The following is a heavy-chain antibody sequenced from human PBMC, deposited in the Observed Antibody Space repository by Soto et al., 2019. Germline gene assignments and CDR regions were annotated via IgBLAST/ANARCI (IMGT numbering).Heavy chain of an antibody. CDR2: ILYDGTKK. CDR1: GFTFNSYG. Sequence: QVQLLESGGGVVLPGGSLRLSCEASGFTFNSYGMYWVRQAPGKGLDWVSHILYDGTKKYYADSVKGRFTISRDNSKNTLYLQMDRMRIEDTAVHFCVKDLAHMADHWGQGTLVIVSS. CDR3: VKDLAHMADH. J-gene: IGHJ4*02. V-gene: IGHV3-30*18.